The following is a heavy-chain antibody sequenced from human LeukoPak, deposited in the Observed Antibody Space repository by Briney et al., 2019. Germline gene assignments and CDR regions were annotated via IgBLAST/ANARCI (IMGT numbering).Heavy chain of an antibody. CDR2: ISSSSSYI. Sequence: GGSLRLSCAASGLTFSSYSMNWVRQAPGKGLEWVSSISSSSSYIYYANSVKGRFTISRDNAKNSLYLQMNSLRAEDTAVYYCARVEIYSSLSDYWGQGTLVTVSS. J-gene: IGHJ4*02. V-gene: IGHV3-21*01. CDR3: ARVEIYSSLSDY. D-gene: IGHD6-6*01. CDR1: GLTFSSYS.